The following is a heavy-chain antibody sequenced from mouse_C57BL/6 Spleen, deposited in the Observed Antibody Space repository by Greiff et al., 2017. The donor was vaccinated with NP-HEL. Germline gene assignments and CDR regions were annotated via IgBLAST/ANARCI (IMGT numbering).Heavy chain of an antibody. J-gene: IGHJ2*01. CDR3: APYGNYGGFFDY. D-gene: IGHD2-1*01. CDR1: GYAFSSSW. CDR2: IYPGEGDT. Sequence: QVQLKESGPELVKPGASVKISCKASGYAFSSSWMNWVKQRPGKGLEWIGRIYPGEGDTNYNGKFKGKATLTADKSSSTAYMQLSSLTSEDSAVYFCAPYGNYGGFFDYWGQGTTLTVSS. V-gene: IGHV1-82*01.